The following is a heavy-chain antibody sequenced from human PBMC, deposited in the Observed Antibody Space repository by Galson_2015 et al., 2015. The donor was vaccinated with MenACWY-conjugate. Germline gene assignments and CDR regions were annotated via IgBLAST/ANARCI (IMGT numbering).Heavy chain of an antibody. V-gene: IGHV3-23*01. CDR1: GFTFANYA. CDR3: AKDNSAIAIAAPA. D-gene: IGHD2-15*01. J-gene: IGHJ5*02. CDR2: ISGSGDTT. Sequence: SLRLSCAASGFTFANYAMSWVRQAPGKGLEWVSAISGSGDTTYYAASVRGRFTISRDNSKNTLYLQVNSLRAEDTAIYYCAKDNSAIAIAAPAWGQGTLVTVSS.